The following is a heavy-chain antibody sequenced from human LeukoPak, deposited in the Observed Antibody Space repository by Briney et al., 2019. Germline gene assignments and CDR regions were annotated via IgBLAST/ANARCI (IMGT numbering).Heavy chain of an antibody. CDR3: AREGGSKNWFAP. V-gene: IGHV3-48*03. D-gene: IGHD1-26*01. Sequence: PGGSLRLSCAASGFTFSSYEMNWVRQAPGKGLEWISYVTSSGGTTYYADSVKGRFTISRDNAKNSLYLQMNSLRAEDTAVYYCAREGGSKNWFAPWGQGTLVTVSS. J-gene: IGHJ5*02. CDR1: GFTFSSYE. CDR2: VTSSGGTT.